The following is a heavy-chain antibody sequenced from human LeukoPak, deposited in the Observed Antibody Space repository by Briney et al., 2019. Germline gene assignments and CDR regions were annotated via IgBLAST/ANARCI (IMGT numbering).Heavy chain of an antibody. D-gene: IGHD4-23*01. CDR3: ARLTTVVPTAVPYYFDY. CDR1: GGSISSSSYY. Sequence: PSETLSLTCTVSGGSISSSSYYWGWIRQPPGKGLEWIGSIYYSGSTYYNPSLKSRVTISVDTSKNQFSLKLSSVTAADTAVYYCARLTTVVPTAVPYYFDYWGQGTLVTVSS. J-gene: IGHJ4*02. V-gene: IGHV4-39*01. CDR2: IYYSGST.